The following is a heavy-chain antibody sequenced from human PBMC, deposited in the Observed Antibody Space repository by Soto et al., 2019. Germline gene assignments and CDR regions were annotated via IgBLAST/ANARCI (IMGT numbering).Heavy chain of an antibody. V-gene: IGHV3-23*01. CDR1: GFTFSSYA. CDR2: ISGSGGST. D-gene: IGHD3-16*01. CDR3: TGPSWAYFDY. Sequence: EVQLLESGGGLVQPGGSLRLSCAASGFTFSSYAMSWVRQAPGKGLEWVSAISGSGGSTYYADSVKGRFTISRDNSKNMLYPQMNSLRAEDTAVYYCTGPSWAYFDYWVQGSLVTVSS. J-gene: IGHJ4*02.